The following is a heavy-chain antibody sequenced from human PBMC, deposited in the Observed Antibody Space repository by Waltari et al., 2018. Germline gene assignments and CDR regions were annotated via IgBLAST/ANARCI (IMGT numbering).Heavy chain of an antibody. V-gene: IGHV3-7*01. D-gene: IGHD3-16*02. CDR3: ARAVKGYYYYGMDV. J-gene: IGHJ6*02. CDR1: GFTFSSYW. Sequence: EVQLVESGGGLVQPGGSLRLSCAASGFTFSSYWMSWVRQAPGKGLEWVATIKQDGSEKDYVDSVKGRFTISRDNAKNSLYLQMNSLRAEDTAVYYCARAVKGYYYYGMDVWGQGTTVTVSS. CDR2: IKQDGSEK.